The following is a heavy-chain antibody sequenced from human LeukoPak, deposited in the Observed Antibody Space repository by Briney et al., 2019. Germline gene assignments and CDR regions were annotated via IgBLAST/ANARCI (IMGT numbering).Heavy chain of an antibody. CDR3: TRAIPMVRGVRWFDP. V-gene: IGHV3-49*03. CDR2: IRSKAYGGTT. J-gene: IGHJ5*02. CDR1: GFTFGDYA. D-gene: IGHD3-10*01. Sequence: GGSLRLSCTASGFTFGDYAMSWFRQAPGKGLEWVGFIRSKAYGGTTEYAASVKGRFTISRDNYKSIAYLQMNRLKTEDTAVYYCTRAIPMVRGVRWFDPWGQGTLVTVSS.